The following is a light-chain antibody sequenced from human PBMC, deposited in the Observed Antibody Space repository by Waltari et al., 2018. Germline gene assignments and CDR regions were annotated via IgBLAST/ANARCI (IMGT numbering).Light chain of an antibody. CDR1: SSTIGSDT. CDR2: KNN. Sequence: QSVLTQPPSASGTPGQRVTISCSGGSSTIGSDTVNWYQQPPGTAPKPLIYKNNQRPSGVPDRFSGSKSGTSASLAISGLQSEDEADYYCVAWDHSLNAYVFGTGTKVSAL. V-gene: IGLV1-44*01. CDR3: VAWDHSLNAYV. J-gene: IGLJ1*01.